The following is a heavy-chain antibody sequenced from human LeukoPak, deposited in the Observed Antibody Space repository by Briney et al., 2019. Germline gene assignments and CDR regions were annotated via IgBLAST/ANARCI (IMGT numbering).Heavy chain of an antibody. CDR3: AKGNNSLSFNFAY. CDR1: GFTFRDFS. D-gene: IGHD2/OR15-2a*01. Sequence: PGGSLRLSCAASGFTFRDFSMHWVREAPGKGLEWVSLVSGDGGVTHYADSVKVRFTISRDNSKNSLYLQMSRLRVEDTAFYYCAKGNNSLSFNFAYWGQGTLVTVSS. V-gene: IGHV3-43*02. J-gene: IGHJ4*02. CDR2: VSGDGGVT.